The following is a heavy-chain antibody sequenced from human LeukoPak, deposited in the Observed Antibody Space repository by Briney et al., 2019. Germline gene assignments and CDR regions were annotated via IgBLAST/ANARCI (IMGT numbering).Heavy chain of an antibody. J-gene: IGHJ5*02. CDR1: GFTFRDYA. CDR3: ARIWSARDWFDP. Sequence: GGSLRLSCAASGFTFRDYAMTWIRQAPGKGLEWISYIKKRSAATYYADSVAGRFVISRDDAKNSLNLHLTNLRVEDTATYFCARIWSARDWFDPWGQGT. D-gene: IGHD1-1*01. V-gene: IGHV3-11*01. CDR2: IKKRSAAT.